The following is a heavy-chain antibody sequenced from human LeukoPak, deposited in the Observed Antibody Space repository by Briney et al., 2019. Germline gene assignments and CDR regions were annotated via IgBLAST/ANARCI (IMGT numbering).Heavy chain of an antibody. CDR2: ISHDGSNK. D-gene: IGHD3-22*01. Sequence: GGSLRLSCAVSGFTFSSYAMSWVRQAPGKGLEWVSAISHDGSNKDYADSVKGRFTISRDSSKDTLYLQMNSLRAEDTAVYFCARATPGINSFDSSGVDYWSQGTLVTVSS. CDR1: GFTFSSYA. J-gene: IGHJ4*02. V-gene: IGHV3-30*03. CDR3: ARATPGINSFDSSGVDY.